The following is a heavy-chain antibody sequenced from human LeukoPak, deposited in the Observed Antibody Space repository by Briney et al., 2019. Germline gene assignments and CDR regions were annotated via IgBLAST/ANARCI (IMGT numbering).Heavy chain of an antibody. J-gene: IGHJ4*02. D-gene: IGHD6-13*01. Sequence: PSETLSLTCAVYGGSFRGYYWRWIRQPPGKGLEWIGEINHSGSTNYNPSLKSRVTISVGTSKNQFSLKLSSVTAADTAVYYCARGLSSSWRIWFLHWGQGTLVTVSS. V-gene: IGHV4-34*01. CDR2: INHSGST. CDR3: ARGLSSSWRIWFLH. CDR1: GGSFRGYY.